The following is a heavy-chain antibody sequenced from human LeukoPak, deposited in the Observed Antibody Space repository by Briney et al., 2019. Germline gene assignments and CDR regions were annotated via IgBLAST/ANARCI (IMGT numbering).Heavy chain of an antibody. J-gene: IGHJ5*02. CDR1: GGSFSGYY. Sequence: PSETLSLTCAVYGGSFSGYYWSWIRQPPGKGLGWIGEINHSGSTNYNPSLKSRVTISVDTSKNQFSLKLSSVTAADTALYYCARARINWFDPWGQGTLVTVSS. D-gene: IGHD3-16*01. CDR2: INHSGST. CDR3: ARARINWFDP. V-gene: IGHV4-34*01.